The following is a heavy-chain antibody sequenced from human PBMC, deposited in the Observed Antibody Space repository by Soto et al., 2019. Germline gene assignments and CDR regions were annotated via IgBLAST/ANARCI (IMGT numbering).Heavy chain of an antibody. CDR3: TRHVTRVATISRGNYYYYMDV. D-gene: IGHD5-12*01. V-gene: IGHV3-73*01. Sequence: GGSLRLSCAASGFTFSGSAMHWVRQASGKGLEWVGRIRSKANSYATAYAASVKGRFTISRDDSKNTAYLQMNSLKTEDTAVYYCTRHVTRVATISRGNYYYYMDVWGKGTTVTVSS. CDR2: IRSKANSYAT. J-gene: IGHJ6*03. CDR1: GFTFSGSA.